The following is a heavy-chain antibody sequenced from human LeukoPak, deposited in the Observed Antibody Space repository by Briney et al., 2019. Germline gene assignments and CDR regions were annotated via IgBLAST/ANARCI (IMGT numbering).Heavy chain of an antibody. CDR3: VRDNLENQWLERSY. D-gene: IGHD6-19*01. J-gene: IGHJ4*02. V-gene: IGHV3-48*03. Sequence: GGSLRLSCTASGFTFSLYNMNWVRQAPGKGLEWVSQISASETSIKYADSVRGRFTISRDNVKNSVYLQMNSLRAEDTAIYYCVRDNLENQWLERSYWGQGTLVTVSS. CDR1: GFTFSLYN. CDR2: ISASETSI.